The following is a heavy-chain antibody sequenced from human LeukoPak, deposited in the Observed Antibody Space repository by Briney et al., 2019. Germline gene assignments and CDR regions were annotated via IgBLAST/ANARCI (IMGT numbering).Heavy chain of an antibody. D-gene: IGHD2-15*01. Sequence: GESLKISCKGSGYSFTNYWIGWVRQMPGKGLEWMGIIYPDESDDPDIRYSPSFQGHVTISADTSISTAYLQWSGLKASDTAIYYCARGGIAAARRPEYFQYWGQGTLVAVSS. CDR1: GYSFTNYW. J-gene: IGHJ1*01. V-gene: IGHV5-51*01. CDR2: IYPDESDDPDI. CDR3: ARGGIAAARRPEYFQY.